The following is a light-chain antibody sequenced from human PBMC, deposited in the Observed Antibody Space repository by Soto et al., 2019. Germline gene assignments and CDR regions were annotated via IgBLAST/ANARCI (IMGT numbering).Light chain of an antibody. J-gene: IGLJ1*01. CDR3: SSYTSASTNV. Sequence: QSALTQPASVSGSPGQSVPISCTGTSSDIGSYNSVCWHQQHPGRAPKLMIYDVSSRASGIPDRFSASKSGNTASLTISGLQAGDEADYFCSSYTSASTNVVGTGTKLTVL. CDR2: DVS. CDR1: SSDIGSYNS. V-gene: IGLV2-14*03.